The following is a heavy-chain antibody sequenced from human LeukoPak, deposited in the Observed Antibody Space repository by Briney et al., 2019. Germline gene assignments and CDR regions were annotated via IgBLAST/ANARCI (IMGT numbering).Heavy chain of an antibody. J-gene: IGHJ4*02. CDR2: ISSSSSYI. V-gene: IGHV3-21*01. Sequence: PGGSLRLSCAASGFTFSSYSMNWVRQAPGKGLEWVSSISSSSSYIYYADSVKGRFTISRDNAKNSLYLQMNSLRAEDTAVYYCASLNNYYYDSSGFLFDYWGQGTLVTVSS. CDR3: ASLNNYYYDSSGFLFDY. CDR1: GFTFSSYS. D-gene: IGHD3-22*01.